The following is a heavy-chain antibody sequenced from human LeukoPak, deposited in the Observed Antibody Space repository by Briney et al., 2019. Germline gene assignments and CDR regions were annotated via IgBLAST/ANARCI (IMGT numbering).Heavy chain of an antibody. CDR3: ARPYYDFWSGSHYYGMDV. V-gene: IGHV1-2*02. D-gene: IGHD3-3*01. J-gene: IGHJ6*02. Sequence: ASVKVSCKASGYTFTGYYMHWVRQAPGQGLEWMGWINPNSGGTNYAQKFQGRVTMTRDTSISTAYMELSRLRSDDTAVYYCARPYYDFWSGSHYYGMDVWGQGTTVTVSS. CDR2: INPNSGGT. CDR1: GYTFTGYY.